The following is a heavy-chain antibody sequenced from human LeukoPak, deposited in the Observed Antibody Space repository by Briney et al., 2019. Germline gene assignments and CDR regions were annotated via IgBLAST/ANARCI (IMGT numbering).Heavy chain of an antibody. D-gene: IGHD1-26*01. J-gene: IGHJ4*02. CDR2: INHSGST. V-gene: IGHV4-34*01. CDR1: GGSFSGYY. CDR3: ARGSGSYENY. Sequence: SETLSLTCAVYGGSFSGYYWSWIRQPPGKGLEWIGEINHSGSTNYNPSLKSRVTISVDTSKNQFSPKLSSVTAADTAVYYCARGSGSYENYWGQGTLVTVSS.